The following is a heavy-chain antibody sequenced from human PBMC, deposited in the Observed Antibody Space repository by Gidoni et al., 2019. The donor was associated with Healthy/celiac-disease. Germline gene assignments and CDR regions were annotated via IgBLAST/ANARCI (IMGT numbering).Heavy chain of an antibody. V-gene: IGHV5-10-1*03. CDR2: IDPSDSNT. D-gene: IGHD3-3*01. Sequence: VPLVQSVAEVHKPGESLRLSCKVSGYSFTSYCISWVRQMPGKGLEWMGRIDPSDSNTNYSKSCQGHVSISADKSISTAYMQWSSRKASDTAMYDCARVLGALWSGYPLILGWFDPWGQGTLVTVSS. CDR1: GYSFTSYC. J-gene: IGHJ5*02. CDR3: ARVLGALWSGYPLILGWFDP.